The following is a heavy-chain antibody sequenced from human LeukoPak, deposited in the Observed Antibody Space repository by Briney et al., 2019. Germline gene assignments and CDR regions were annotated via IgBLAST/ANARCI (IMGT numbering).Heavy chain of an antibody. CDR1: GFSFSEYS. D-gene: IGHD6-13*01. CDR3: AKGSGVAAAGTLDY. V-gene: IGHV3-23*01. J-gene: IGHJ4*02. Sequence: GGSLRLSCAASGFSFSEYSMSWVRQAPGKGLEWVSAISGSGGSTYYADSVKGRFTISRDNSKNTLYLQMNSLRAEDTAVYYCAKGSGVAAAGTLDYWGQGTLVTVSS. CDR2: ISGSGGST.